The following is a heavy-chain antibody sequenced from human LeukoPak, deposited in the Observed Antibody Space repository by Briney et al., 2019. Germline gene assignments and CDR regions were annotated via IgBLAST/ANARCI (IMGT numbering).Heavy chain of an antibody. CDR3: AKDSEATITPLSAFDI. CDR2: ISGSGGST. J-gene: IGHJ3*02. Sequence: PGGSLRLSCAASGFSFRNYAISWVRQAPGKGLEWVSSISGSGGSTYSADSVKGRFTISRENSDNTLYLQMNRLRADDTAMYYCAKDSEATITPLSAFDIWGQGTMVTVSS. V-gene: IGHV3-23*01. CDR1: GFSFRNYA. D-gene: IGHD4-23*01.